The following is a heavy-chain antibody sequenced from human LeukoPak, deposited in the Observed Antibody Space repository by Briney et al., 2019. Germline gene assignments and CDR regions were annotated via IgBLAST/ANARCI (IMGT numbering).Heavy chain of an antibody. J-gene: IGHJ4*02. CDR1: GFTFSSYG. D-gene: IGHD2-21*02. CDR3: ARDSCRGDCYPFDY. CDR2: IWYDGNNK. Sequence: GGSLRLSCAASGFTFSSYGMHWVRQGPGKGLECVAGIWYDGNNKYYADSVKGRFAISRDNSKNTLYVQMNSLRAEDTAVYYCARDSCRGDCYPFDYWGQGTLVTVSS. V-gene: IGHV3-33*01.